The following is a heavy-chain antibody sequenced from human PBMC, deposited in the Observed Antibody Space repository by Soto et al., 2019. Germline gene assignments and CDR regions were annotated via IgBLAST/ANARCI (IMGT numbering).Heavy chain of an antibody. CDR3: ASLGITMVRGGHDAFDI. J-gene: IGHJ3*02. V-gene: IGHV4-31*03. CDR2: IYHTGKT. CDR1: GDAIYIGGYY. Sequence: PSETLSLTCTVSGDAIYIGGYYWTWIRQHPGKGLEWIGYIYHTGKTYYNPSLESRVTMSVDTSKNQFSLKLASVTAADTAVYYCASLGITMVRGGHDAFDIWGQGTMVTVSS. D-gene: IGHD3-10*01.